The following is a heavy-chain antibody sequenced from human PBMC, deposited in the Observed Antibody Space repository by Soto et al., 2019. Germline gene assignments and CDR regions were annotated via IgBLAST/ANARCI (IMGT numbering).Heavy chain of an antibody. CDR3: AKLLFCIARTTSLSYYYSGMDV. Sequence: SGPTLVNPTQTLTLTCTFSGFSLSTSGVGVGWIRQPPGKALEWLALIYWNDDKRYSPSLKSRLTITKDTSKNQVVLTMTNMEPVHTAIYSCAKLLFCIARTTSLSYYYSGMDVWGKGTTATVSS. D-gene: IGHD4-17*01. V-gene: IGHV2-5*01. CDR1: GFSLSTSGVG. J-gene: IGHJ6*04. CDR2: IYWNDDK.